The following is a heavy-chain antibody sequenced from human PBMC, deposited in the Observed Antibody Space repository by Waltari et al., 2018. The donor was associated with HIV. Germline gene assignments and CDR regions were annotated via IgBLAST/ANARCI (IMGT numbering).Heavy chain of an antibody. D-gene: IGHD4-4*01. CDR3: AKEGATLTTSAYFYYYGMDV. CDR1: GFTFTGYD. V-gene: IGHV3-30*02. J-gene: IGHJ6*02. CDR2: MRYDGTNK. Sequence: SCAASGFTFTGYDIHWARQAPGKGLEWVAFMRYDGTNKYYADSVKGRFTISRDNSKNSLYLQMNSLRAEDTALYYCAKEGATLTTSAYFYYYGMDVWGQGTTVTVSS.